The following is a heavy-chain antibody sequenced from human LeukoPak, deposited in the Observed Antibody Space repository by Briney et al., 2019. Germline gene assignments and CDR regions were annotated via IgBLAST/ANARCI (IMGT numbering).Heavy chain of an antibody. CDR1: GFTVSSNY. J-gene: IGHJ4*02. V-gene: IGHV3-23*01. CDR3: ANARYYSSAWYGLDY. CDR2: ISSSGSIT. Sequence: GGSLRLSCAASGFTVSSNYMSWVRQAPGKGLEWVSGISSSGSITYYADSVKGRFTISRDNSKNTLYLQMNSLRAEDTAVYYCANARYYSSAWYGLDYWGQGTLVTVSS. D-gene: IGHD6-13*01.